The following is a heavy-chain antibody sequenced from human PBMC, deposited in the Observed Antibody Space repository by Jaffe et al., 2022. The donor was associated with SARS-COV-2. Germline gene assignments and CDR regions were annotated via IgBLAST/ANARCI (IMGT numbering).Heavy chain of an antibody. CDR2: ISYDGSNK. CDR1: GFTFSSYG. Sequence: QVQLVESGGGVVQPGRSLRLSCAASGFTFSSYGMHWVRQAPGKGLEWVAVISYDGSNKYYADSVKGRFTISRDNSKNTLYLQMNSLRAEDTAVYYCAKDLMRFGESNYYGMDVWGQGTTVTVSS. CDR3: AKDLMRFGESNYYGMDV. V-gene: IGHV3-30*18. D-gene: IGHD3-10*01. J-gene: IGHJ6*02.